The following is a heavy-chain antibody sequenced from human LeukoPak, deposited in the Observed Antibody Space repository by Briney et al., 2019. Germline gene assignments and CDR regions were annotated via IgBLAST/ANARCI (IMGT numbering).Heavy chain of an antibody. CDR2: ISNDGSSK. J-gene: IGHJ5*02. CDR3: AHMPIAAAGTGWFDP. D-gene: IGHD6-13*01. V-gene: IGHV3-30*14. CDR1: GFTFSSYA. Sequence: GGSLRLSCVASGFTFSSYAMHWVRQAPGKGLEWVAFISNDGSSKYYADSVKGRFTISRDNSKNTLYLQMNSLRAEDTAVYYCAHMPIAAAGTGWFDPWGQGTLVTVSS.